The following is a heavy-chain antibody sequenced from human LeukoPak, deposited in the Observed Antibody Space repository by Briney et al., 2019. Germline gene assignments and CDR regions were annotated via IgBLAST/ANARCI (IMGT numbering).Heavy chain of an antibody. CDR3: ARLNVLTIFGVVTSYYYYYMDV. Sequence: PSETLSLTCAVYGGSFSGYYWSWIRQPPGKGLEWIGEINHSGSTNYNPSLKSRVTISVDTSKNQFSLKLSSVTAADTAVYYCARLNVLTIFGVVTSYYYYYMDVWGKGTTVTVSS. J-gene: IGHJ6*03. CDR1: GGSFSGYY. V-gene: IGHV4-34*01. D-gene: IGHD3-3*01. CDR2: INHSGST.